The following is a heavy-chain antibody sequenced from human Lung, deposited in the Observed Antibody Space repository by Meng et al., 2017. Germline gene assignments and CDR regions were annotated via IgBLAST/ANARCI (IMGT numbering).Heavy chain of an antibody. V-gene: IGHV4-34*01. CDR3: ARGPTTMAHDFDY. J-gene: IGHJ4*02. CDR1: GGSFSDSF. CDR2: INHSGST. Sequence: QVLRQLWGSGLLSPSETLSPTGVAPGGSFSDSFWSWIRQPPGKGIEWIGEINHSGSTNSNPSLESRATISVDTSQNNLSLKLSSVTAADSAVYYCARGPTTMAHDFDYWGQGTLVTVSS. D-gene: IGHD4-11*01.